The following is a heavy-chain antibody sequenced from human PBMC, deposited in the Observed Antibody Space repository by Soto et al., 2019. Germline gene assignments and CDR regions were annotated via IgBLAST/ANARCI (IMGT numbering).Heavy chain of an antibody. CDR3: ARIVVGVTVDL. V-gene: IGHV4-61*01. J-gene: IGHJ4*02. D-gene: IGHD1-26*01. Sequence: SETLSLTCTVSDASVWSDSYFWTWIRQPPGKGLEWIAYISHTGATNYNPSLKSRVTISIDTSRNQFSLTVTSVTAADTAVYFCARIVVGVTVDLWGQGSLVTVSS. CDR1: DASVWSDSYF. CDR2: ISHTGAT.